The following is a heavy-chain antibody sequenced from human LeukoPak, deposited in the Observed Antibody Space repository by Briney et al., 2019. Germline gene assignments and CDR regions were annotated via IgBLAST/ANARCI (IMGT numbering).Heavy chain of an antibody. V-gene: IGHV4-34*01. CDR1: GGSFSGYY. CDR2: INHSGST. D-gene: IGHD3-16*02. Sequence: SETLSLTCAVYGGSFSGYYWSWIRQPPGKGLEWIGEINHSGSTNYNPSLKSRVTISVDTSKNQFSLKLSSVTAADTAVYYCARGRGYDYVWGSYRRPYYFDYWGQGTLVTVSS. CDR3: ARGRGYDYVWGSYRRPYYFDY. J-gene: IGHJ4*02.